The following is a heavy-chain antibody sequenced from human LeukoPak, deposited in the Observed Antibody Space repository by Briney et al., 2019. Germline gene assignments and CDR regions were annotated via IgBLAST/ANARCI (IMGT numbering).Heavy chain of an antibody. CDR1: GGSFSGYY. J-gene: IGHJ6*03. V-gene: IGHV4-34*01. CDR2: INHSGST. Sequence: SETLSLTCAVYGGSFSGYYWSWIRQPPGKGLEWIGEINHSGSTNYNPSLKSRVTISVDTSKNQFSLKLSSVTAADTAVYYCARRRYMDVWGKGTTVTVSS. CDR3: ARRRYMDV.